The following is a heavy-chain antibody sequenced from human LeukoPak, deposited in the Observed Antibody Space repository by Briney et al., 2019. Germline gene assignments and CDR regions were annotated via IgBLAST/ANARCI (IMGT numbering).Heavy chain of an antibody. Sequence: GGSLRLSCAASGFTFSSYNMIWVRQAPGKGLEWVSFISNSNSYIYYADSVKGRFTVSRDNAKNSLYLQMNSLRAEDTAVYYCARDCSAYNWNDGFDYWGQGTLVTVSS. V-gene: IGHV3-21*01. CDR3: ARDCSAYNWNDGFDY. D-gene: IGHD1-1*01. CDR1: GFTFSSYN. CDR2: ISNSNSYI. J-gene: IGHJ4*02.